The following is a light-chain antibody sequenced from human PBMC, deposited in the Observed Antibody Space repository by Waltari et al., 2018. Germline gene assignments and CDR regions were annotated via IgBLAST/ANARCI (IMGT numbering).Light chain of an antibody. CDR3: QQYNNWPPYI. CDR2: VAS. Sequence: ETVMTQSPRTLSLSPGERATLYCRASQSVSTNLAWYQKKPGQAPRLLIYVASIRATGIPARFSCRGAGTEFTLTISSLQSEDFAVYYCQQYNNWPPYIFGQGSQLEI. J-gene: IGKJ2*01. CDR1: QSVSTN. V-gene: IGKV3-15*01.